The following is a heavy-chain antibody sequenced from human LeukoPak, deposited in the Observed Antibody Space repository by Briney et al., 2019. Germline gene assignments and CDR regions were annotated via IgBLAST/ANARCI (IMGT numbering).Heavy chain of an antibody. D-gene: IGHD3-3*01. CDR2: INPNSGGT. V-gene: IGHV1-2*02. Sequence: ASVKVSCKASGYTFTGYYMHWVRQAPGQGLEWMGWINPNSGGTNHAQKFQGRVTMTRDTSISTAHMELSRLRSDDTAVYYCASGITIFGVVPASGYFDYWGQGTLVTVSS. J-gene: IGHJ4*02. CDR3: ASGITIFGVVPASGYFDY. CDR1: GYTFTGYY.